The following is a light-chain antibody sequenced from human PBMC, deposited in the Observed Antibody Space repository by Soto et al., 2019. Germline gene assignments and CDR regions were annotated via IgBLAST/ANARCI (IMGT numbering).Light chain of an antibody. CDR2: WAS. J-gene: IGKJ3*01. CDR1: QSVLFTSNNKNY. Sequence: DIVMTQSPDSLAVSLGERATVNCKSSQSVLFTSNNKNYLAWYQQKPRQPPKLLIYWASTRESGVPDRFSGSGSVTDFTLTISSLQAEDVAIYYCQQYYGAPFTFGPGTKVEI. V-gene: IGKV4-1*01. CDR3: QQYYGAPFT.